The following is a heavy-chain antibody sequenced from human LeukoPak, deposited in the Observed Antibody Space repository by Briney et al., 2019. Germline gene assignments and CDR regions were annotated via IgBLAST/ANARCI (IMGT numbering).Heavy chain of an antibody. CDR1: GYTFTSYD. J-gene: IGHJ4*02. CDR2: MNPNSGNT. V-gene: IGHV1-8*01. Sequence: ASVKVSCKASGYTFTSYDINWVRQATGQGLEWLGWMNPNSGNTGYAQKFQGRVTMTSDTSIDTAYMELSSLRSEDTAVYYCATIKQGEIQLWPYWGQGTLVTVSS. D-gene: IGHD5-18*01. CDR3: ATIKQGEIQLWPY.